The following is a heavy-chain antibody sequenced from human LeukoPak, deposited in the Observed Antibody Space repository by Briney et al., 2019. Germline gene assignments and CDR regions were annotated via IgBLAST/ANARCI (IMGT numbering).Heavy chain of an antibody. CDR2: ISYDGSNK. D-gene: IGHD4-23*01. Sequence: GGSLRLSCAASGFTFSSYGMHWVRQAPGKGLEWVAVISYDGSNKYYADSVKGRFTISRDNSKNTLYLQMNSLRAEDTAVYYCASDDGGNLDYWGQGTLVTVSS. V-gene: IGHV3-30*03. CDR1: GFTFSSYG. J-gene: IGHJ4*02. CDR3: ASDDGGNLDY.